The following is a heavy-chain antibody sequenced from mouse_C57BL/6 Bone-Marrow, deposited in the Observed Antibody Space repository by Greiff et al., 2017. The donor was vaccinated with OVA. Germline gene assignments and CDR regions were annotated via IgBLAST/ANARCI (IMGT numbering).Heavy chain of an antibody. CDR2: IWRGGST. V-gene: IGHV2-5*01. Sequence: VKVVESGPGLVQPSQSLSITCTVSGFSLTSYGVHWVRQSPGKGLEWLGVIWRGGSTDYNAAFMSRLSITKDNSKSQVFFKMNSLQADDTAIYYCAKNYYGSSYYAMDYWGQGTSVTVSS. CDR3: AKNYYGSSYYAMDY. J-gene: IGHJ4*01. D-gene: IGHD1-1*01. CDR1: GFSLTSYG.